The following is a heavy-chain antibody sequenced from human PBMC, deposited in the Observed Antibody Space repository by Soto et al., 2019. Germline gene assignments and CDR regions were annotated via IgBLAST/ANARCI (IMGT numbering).Heavy chain of an antibody. V-gene: IGHV3-33*01. CDR2: IWYDGGDK. CDR1: GFSCSNYG. CDR3: ASGSVGTTGTTFVNGREYY. J-gene: IGHJ4*02. D-gene: IGHD1-1*01. Sequence: QVQLVESGGGVVQPGGSLRVSCIASGFSCSNYGMHWVRQAPGKGLEWVALIWYDGGDKYYADSVKGRFTISRETSKKTRVLKMDSLRADDTALYFCASGSVGTTGTTFVNGREYYWGQAALVTVSS.